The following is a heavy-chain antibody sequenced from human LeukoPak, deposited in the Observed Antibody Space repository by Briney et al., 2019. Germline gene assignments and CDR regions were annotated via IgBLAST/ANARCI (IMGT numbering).Heavy chain of an antibody. V-gene: IGHV1-18*01. Sequence: ASVKVSCKASGYTFTSYGISWVRQAPGQGLEWMGWISAYNGNTNYAQKLQGRVTMTTDTSTSTAYMELRSLRSDDTAVYYCARSYYDILTGYSNDYWGQGTLVTVSS. CDR2: ISAYNGNT. CDR3: ARSYYDILTGYSNDY. CDR1: GYTFTSYG. D-gene: IGHD3-9*01. J-gene: IGHJ4*02.